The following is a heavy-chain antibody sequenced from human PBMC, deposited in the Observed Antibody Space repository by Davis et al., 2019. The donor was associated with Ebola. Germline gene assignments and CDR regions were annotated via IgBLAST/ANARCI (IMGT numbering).Heavy chain of an antibody. CDR2: ISSSSSYT. V-gene: IGHV3-11*06. CDR3: ARDVKWLRFLDY. CDR1: GFTFSDYY. Sequence: GESLKISCAASGFTFSDYYMSWIRQAPGKGLEWVSYISSSSSYTNYADSVKGRFTISRDNAKNSLYLQMNSLRDEDTAVYYCARDVKWLRFLDYWGQGTLVTVSS. J-gene: IGHJ4*02. D-gene: IGHD5-12*01.